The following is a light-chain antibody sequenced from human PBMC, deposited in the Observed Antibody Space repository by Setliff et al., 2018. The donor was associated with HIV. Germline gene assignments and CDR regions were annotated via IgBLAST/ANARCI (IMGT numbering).Light chain of an antibody. V-gene: IGLV1-40*01. CDR3: QSYDSSLSGSPV. CDR2: ENN. Sequence: VLTQPPSVSGAPGQRVTISCTGSRSNIGAGFSVQWYQQIPGKAPKLLIYENNIRPSGVPDRFSGSESGTSASLAINGLQAEDEADYYCQSYDSSLSGSPVFGGGTKVTVL. J-gene: IGLJ2*01. CDR1: RSNIGAGFS.